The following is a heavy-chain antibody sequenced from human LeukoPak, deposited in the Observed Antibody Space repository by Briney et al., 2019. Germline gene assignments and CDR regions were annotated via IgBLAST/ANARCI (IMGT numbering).Heavy chain of an antibody. CDR3: ARDIPPQWLVLSGAFDI. D-gene: IGHD6-19*01. CDR2: ISSSSSYI. J-gene: IGHJ3*02. V-gene: IGHV3-21*01. Sequence: KPGGSLRLPCAASGFTFSSYSMNWVRQAPGKGLEWVSSISSSSSYIYYADSVKGRFTISRDNAKNSLYLQMNSLRAEDTAVYYCARDIPPQWLVLSGAFDIWGQGTMVTVSS. CDR1: GFTFSSYS.